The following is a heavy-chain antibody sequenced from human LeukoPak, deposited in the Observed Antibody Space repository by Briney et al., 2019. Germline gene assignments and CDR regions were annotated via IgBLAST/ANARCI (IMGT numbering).Heavy chain of an antibody. CDR3: ARQGPDAFFDY. Sequence: PSETLSLTCTVSGDSISSYDWSWIRQPPGKGLEWIGFIYYSGSTNYNPSLKSRVTISVDTSKNQFSLKLSSVTAADTAVYYCARQGPDAFFDYWGQGTLVTVPS. V-gene: IGHV4-59*08. J-gene: IGHJ4*02. CDR2: IYYSGST. CDR1: GDSISSYD.